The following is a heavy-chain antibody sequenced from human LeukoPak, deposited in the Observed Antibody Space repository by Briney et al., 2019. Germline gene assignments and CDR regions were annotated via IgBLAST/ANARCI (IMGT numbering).Heavy chain of an antibody. V-gene: IGHV4-4*02. CDR1: GGSISGSNW. Sequence: SGTLSLTCAVSGGSISGSNWWSWVRQPPGKGLEWIGEIYHSGSTNYNQSLKSRVTISVDKSKNQFSLKLSSVTAADTAVYYCAAGTSYDFWSGRLRGEYDYWGQGTLVTVSS. J-gene: IGHJ4*02. CDR3: AAGTSYDFWSGRLRGEYDY. CDR2: IYHSGST. D-gene: IGHD3-3*01.